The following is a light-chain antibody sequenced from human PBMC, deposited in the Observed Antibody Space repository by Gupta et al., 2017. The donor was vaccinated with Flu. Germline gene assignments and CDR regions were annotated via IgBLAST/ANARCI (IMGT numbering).Light chain of an antibody. CDR1: SNDVGRSDS. V-gene: IGLV2-14*03. Sequence: QSALTPPASVAGSPGQSITIACSGTSNDVGRSDSVSWYQQSPGKAPKLLIYDVSSRPSGVSSRFSGSKSGNSASLTISGLQAEDETDYFCSSYTSTSTFYVFGTGTKVTVL. CDR3: SSYTSTSTFYV. CDR2: DVS. J-gene: IGLJ1*01.